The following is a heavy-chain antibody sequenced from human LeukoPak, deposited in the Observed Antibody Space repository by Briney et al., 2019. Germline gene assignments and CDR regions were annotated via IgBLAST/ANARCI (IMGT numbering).Heavy chain of an antibody. V-gene: IGHV3-7*05. CDR2: INQDGSEK. CDR1: GFTFSSYW. D-gene: IGHD7-27*01. CDR3: ARGNWASSFDY. Sequence: AGGTLRLSCAASGFTFSSYWMNWVRQAPGKGLEWVVNINQDGSEKYYVDSVKGRFTISRDNAKNSLYLQMNSLRAEDTAVYYCARGNWASSFDYWGQGTLVTVSS. J-gene: IGHJ4*02.